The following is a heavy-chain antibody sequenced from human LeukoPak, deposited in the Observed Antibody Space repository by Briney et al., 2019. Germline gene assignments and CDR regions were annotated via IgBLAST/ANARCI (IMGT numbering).Heavy chain of an antibody. D-gene: IGHD6-19*01. CDR1: GFTFSSYS. V-gene: IGHV3-21*01. J-gene: IGHJ4*02. CDR2: ISSSSSYI. CDR3: ASSGWLPFDY. Sequence: PGGSLRLSCAACGFTFSSYSMNWVRQAPGKGLQWVSSISSSSSYIYYADSVKGRFTISRDNAKNSLYLQMNSLRAEDTTVYYCASSGWLPFDYWGQGTLVTVSS.